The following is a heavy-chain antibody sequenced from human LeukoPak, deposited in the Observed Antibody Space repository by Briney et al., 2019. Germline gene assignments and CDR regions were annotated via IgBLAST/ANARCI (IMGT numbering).Heavy chain of an antibody. CDR3: ARDQQNGYSSGWSFDS. CDR2: ISFDESNK. J-gene: IGHJ5*01. Sequence: GGSLRLSCATSGLTVSSYNMNWVRQAPGKGLEWVALISFDESNKYYLDSVKGRFTISRDNSKNTLYLQMNSLRPEDTAVYYCARDQQNGYSSGWSFDSWGQGTLVTVSS. CDR1: GLTVSSYN. V-gene: IGHV3-30*03. D-gene: IGHD6-19*01.